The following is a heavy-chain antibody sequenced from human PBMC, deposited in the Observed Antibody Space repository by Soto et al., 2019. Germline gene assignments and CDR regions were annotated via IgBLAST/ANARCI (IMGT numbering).Heavy chain of an antibody. CDR3: ARRLDDRADDDFDV. V-gene: IGHV1-46*01. CDR2: INPNGGRT. D-gene: IGHD6-25*01. J-gene: IGHJ3*01. Sequence: QVQLVQSGAEVKKPGASVKVSCKASGYTFTHYYMHWVRQAPGQGLEWMGIINPNGGRTTYAQKFQERVTITAEESTSTAYMELSSLRAEDTAVYYCARRLDDRADDDFDVWGEGTAVTVSA. CDR1: GYTFTHYY.